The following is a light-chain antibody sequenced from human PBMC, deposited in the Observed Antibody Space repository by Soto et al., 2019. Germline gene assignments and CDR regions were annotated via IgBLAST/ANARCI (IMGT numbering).Light chain of an antibody. J-gene: IGKJ2*01. CDR2: GAS. Sequence: RPMTPYPATLYLSPGEIATHPCMASQSVRSNLAWYQQKPGQAPRLLIYGASTRATDIPARFSGSGSGTQFTLTIRSLQSEDFAVYYCQQHNNWPPYTFGKG. V-gene: IGKV3-15*01. CDR3: QQHNNWPPYT. CDR1: QSVRSN.